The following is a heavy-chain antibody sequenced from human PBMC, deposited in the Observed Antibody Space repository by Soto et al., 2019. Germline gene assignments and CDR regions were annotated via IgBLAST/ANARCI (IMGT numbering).Heavy chain of an antibody. CDR3: ARAEFGELPDYGRDV. V-gene: IGHV4-59*01. D-gene: IGHD3-10*01. Sequence: PSETLSLTCTVSGGSISSYYWSWIRQPPGKGLEWIGYIYYSGSTNYNPSLKSRVTISVGTSKNQFSLKLSSVTAADTAVYYCARAEFGELPDYGRDVWGQGTTVTVSS. CDR1: GGSISSYY. J-gene: IGHJ6*02. CDR2: IYYSGST.